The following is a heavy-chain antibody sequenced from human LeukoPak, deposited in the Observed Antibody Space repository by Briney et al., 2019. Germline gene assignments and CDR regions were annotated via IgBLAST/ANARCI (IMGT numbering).Heavy chain of an antibody. V-gene: IGHV3-48*01. D-gene: IGHD2-2*01. Sequence: GGSLRLSCAASGFTFSSYSMNWVRQAPGKGLEWVSYISSSSSTIYYADSVKGRFTISRDNAKNSLYLQMNSLRAEDTAVYYCAKDLYCSSTSCYAPPGDYWGQGTLVTVSS. CDR2: ISSSSSTI. J-gene: IGHJ4*02. CDR1: GFTFSSYS. CDR3: AKDLYCSSTSCYAPPGDY.